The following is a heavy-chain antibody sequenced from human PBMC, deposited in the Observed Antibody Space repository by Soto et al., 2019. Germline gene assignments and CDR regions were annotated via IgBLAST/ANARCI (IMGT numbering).Heavy chain of an antibody. CDR1: GFTFSSYA. Sequence: GGSLRLSCAASGFTFSSYAMHWVRQAPGKGLEWVAVISYDGSNKYYADSVKGRFTISRDNSKNTLYLQMNSLRAEDTAVYYCASLVSEYNWNDGAEGDYWGQGTLVTVSS. CDR2: ISYDGSNK. V-gene: IGHV3-30-3*01. J-gene: IGHJ4*02. D-gene: IGHD1-1*01. CDR3: ASLVSEYNWNDGAEGDY.